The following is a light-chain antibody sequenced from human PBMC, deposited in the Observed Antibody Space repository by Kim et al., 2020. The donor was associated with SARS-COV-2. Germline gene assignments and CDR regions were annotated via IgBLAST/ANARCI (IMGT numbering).Light chain of an antibody. Sequence: VSPGQTARITCSGDRLGDKSASWYQQKPGQSPVLVIYNDSRRPSGIPERFSGSNSGNTATLTISGTQAIDEDDYYCQAWDNNNGVFGGGTQLTVL. CDR3: QAWDNNNGV. V-gene: IGLV3-1*01. J-gene: IGLJ3*02. CDR1: RLGDKS. CDR2: NDS.